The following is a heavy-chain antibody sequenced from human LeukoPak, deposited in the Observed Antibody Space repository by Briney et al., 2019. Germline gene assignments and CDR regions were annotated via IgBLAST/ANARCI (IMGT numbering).Heavy chain of an antibody. V-gene: IGHV1-18*01. D-gene: IGHD6-6*01. CDR2: ISAYNGNT. J-gene: IGHJ6*03. CDR1: GYTFTSYG. CDR3: ARVAFIAARLPYYYYMDV. Sequence: ASVKVSCKASGYTFTSYGISWVRQAPGQGLEWMGWISAYNGNTNYAQKLQGRVTMTTDTSTSTAYMELSSLRSEDTAVYYCARVAFIAARLPYYYYMDVWGKGTTVTVSS.